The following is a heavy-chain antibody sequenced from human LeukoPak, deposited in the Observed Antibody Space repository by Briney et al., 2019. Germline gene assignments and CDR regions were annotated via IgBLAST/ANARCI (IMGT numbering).Heavy chain of an antibody. CDR1: GYTFTSYW. CDR3: ARRYCSGGSCYSGTVWFDP. CDR2: IYPGDSDT. J-gene: IGHJ5*02. D-gene: IGHD2-15*01. V-gene: IGHV5-51*01. Sequence: GESLKISCKGFGYTFTSYWIGWVRQMPGKGLEWMGIIYPGDSDTRYSPSFQGQVTISADKSISTAYLQWSSLKASDTAMYYCARRYCSGGSCYSGTVWFDPWGQGTLVTVSS.